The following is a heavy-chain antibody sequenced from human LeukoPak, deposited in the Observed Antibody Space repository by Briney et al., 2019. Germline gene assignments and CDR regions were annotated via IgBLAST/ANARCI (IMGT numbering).Heavy chain of an antibody. CDR2: IYYSGST. Sequence: SETLSLTCTVSGGSLSSYDWTWIRHPPAKGLEWIGYIYYSGSTNYNPSLKSRVTISVDTSKNQFSLKLSSVSAADTAVYYCARYSGSYRHFDYWGQGTLVTVSS. V-gene: IGHV4-59*01. CDR3: ARYSGSYRHFDY. D-gene: IGHD1-26*01. J-gene: IGHJ4*02. CDR1: GGSLSSYD.